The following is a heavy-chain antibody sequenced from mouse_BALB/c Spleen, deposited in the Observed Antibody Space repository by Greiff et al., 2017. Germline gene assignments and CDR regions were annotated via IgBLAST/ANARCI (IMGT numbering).Heavy chain of an antibody. V-gene: IGHV5-9-2*01. J-gene: IGHJ2*01. CDR2: ISDGGSYT. Sequence: EVKVVESGGGLVKPGGSLKLSCAASGFAFSSYDMSWVRQTPEKRLEWVAYISDGGSYTYYPDSVKGRFTISRDNAKNNLYLQMSSLKSEDTAMYYCARAQAYYLDYWGQGTTLTVSS. CDR3: ARAQAYYLDY. CDR1: GFAFSSYD. D-gene: IGHD3-2*02.